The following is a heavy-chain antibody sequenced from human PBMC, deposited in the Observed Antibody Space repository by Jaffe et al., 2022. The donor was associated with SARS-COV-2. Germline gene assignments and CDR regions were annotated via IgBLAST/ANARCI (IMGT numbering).Heavy chain of an antibody. D-gene: IGHD1-26*01. V-gene: IGHV3-48*02. Sequence: EVQLVESGGGLVQPGGSLRLSCAASGFTFSSYSMNWVRQAPGKGLEWVSYISTTTTSIYYADSVKGRFTISRDNAKNSLYLQMNSLRDEDTAVYYCARGRSIVGATIDYWGQGTLVTVSS. J-gene: IGHJ4*02. CDR3: ARGRSIVGATIDY. CDR1: GFTFSSYS. CDR2: ISTTTTSI.